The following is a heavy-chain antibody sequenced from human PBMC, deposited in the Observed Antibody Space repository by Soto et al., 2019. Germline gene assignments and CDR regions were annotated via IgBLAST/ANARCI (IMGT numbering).Heavy chain of an antibody. Sequence: SVKVSCKASGCNFRTTAVQWVRQARGQRLEWIGWIVVGSGNTNYAQNFQERVTITRDMSTSTAYIDVSSLRSEDTAVYYCAADPYYYDSSDYYSFDQWGQGTLVTVS. CDR3: AADPYYYDSSDYYSFDQ. J-gene: IGHJ4*02. CDR1: GCNFRTTA. V-gene: IGHV1-58*01. CDR2: IVVGSGNT. D-gene: IGHD3-22*01.